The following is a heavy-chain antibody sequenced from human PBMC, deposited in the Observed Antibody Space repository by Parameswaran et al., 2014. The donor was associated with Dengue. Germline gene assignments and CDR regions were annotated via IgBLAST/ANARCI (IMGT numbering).Heavy chain of an antibody. D-gene: IGHD3-10*01. CDR3: ARRYYGSGSYYGYYYYYGMDV. V-gene: IGHV3-11*01. Sequence: RWIRQPPGKGLEWVSYISSSGSTIYYADSVKGRFTISRDNAKNSLYLQMNSLRAEDTAVYYCARRYYGSGSYYGYYYYYGMDVWGQGTTVTVSS. CDR2: ISSSGSTI. J-gene: IGHJ6*02.